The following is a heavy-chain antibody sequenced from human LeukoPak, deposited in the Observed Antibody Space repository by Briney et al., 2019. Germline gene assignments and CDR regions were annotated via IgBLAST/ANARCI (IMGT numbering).Heavy chain of an antibody. D-gene: IGHD3-22*01. V-gene: IGHV3-49*03. J-gene: IGHJ3*02. CDR3: TSRITMIAVNAFDI. Sequence: GGSLRLSCAASGFTFSDYYMSWIRQAPGKGLEWVGFIRSKAYGGTTEYAASVKGRFTISRDDSKSIAYLQMNSLKTEDTAVYYCTSRITMIAVNAFDIWGQGTMVTVSS. CDR2: IRSKAYGGTT. CDR1: GFTFSDYY.